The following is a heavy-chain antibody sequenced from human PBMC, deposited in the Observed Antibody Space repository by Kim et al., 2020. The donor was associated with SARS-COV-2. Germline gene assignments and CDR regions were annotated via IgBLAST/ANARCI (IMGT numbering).Heavy chain of an antibody. V-gene: IGHV7-4-1*02. D-gene: IGHD5-12*01. CDR1: GYTFTSYA. CDR3: ARVKSGYEYYYYGMDV. J-gene: IGHJ6*02. Sequence: ASVKVSCKASGYTFTSYAMNWVRQAPGQGLEWMGWINTNTGNPTYAQGFTGRFVFSLDTSVSTAYLQISSLKAEDTAVYYCARVKSGYEYYYYGMDVWGQGTTVTVSS. CDR2: INTNTGNP.